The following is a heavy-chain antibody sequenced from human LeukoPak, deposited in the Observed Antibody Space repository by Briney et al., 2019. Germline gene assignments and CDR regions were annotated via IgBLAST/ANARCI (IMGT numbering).Heavy chain of an antibody. V-gene: IGHV3-11*01. Sequence: PGGSLRLSCVASGYMFNTYYMTWIRQSPEKGLEWLSYIRHSGSTIYYADSVKGRFTISRDNAKNSLYLQMDSLRAEDTALYYCATYGSGSGTFFDSWGQGTLVTVSS. J-gene: IGHJ4*01. CDR1: GYMFNTYY. CDR2: IRHSGSTI. CDR3: ATYGSGSGTFFDS. D-gene: IGHD3-10*01.